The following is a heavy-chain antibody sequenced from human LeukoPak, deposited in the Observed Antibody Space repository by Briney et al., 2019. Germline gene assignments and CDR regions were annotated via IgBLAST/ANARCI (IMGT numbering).Heavy chain of an antibody. J-gene: IGHJ5*02. V-gene: IGHV3-7*01. CDR1: GFTFSSYW. CDR2: INQAGSDK. Sequence: GGSLRLSCAASGFTFSSYWMSWVRQAPGKGLEWVANINQAGSDKYYVDSVKGRFTISRDNAKNSLYLQMNSLRAEDTAVQYCAREASGSYGGWVDPWGQGTLVTVSS. CDR3: AREASGSYGGWVDP. D-gene: IGHD3-10*01.